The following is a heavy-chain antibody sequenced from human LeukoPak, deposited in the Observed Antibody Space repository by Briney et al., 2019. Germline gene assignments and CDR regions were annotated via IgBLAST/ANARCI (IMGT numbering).Heavy chain of an antibody. J-gene: IGHJ4*02. Sequence: HPGGALRLSCAASGFTFSSYAMHWVRQAPGKGLEGVAVISYDGSNKYYADSVKGRFTISRDNSKNTLYLQMNSLRAEDTAVYYCARDRLGYCSGGSCYPDYWGQGTLVTVSS. CDR1: GFTFSSYA. V-gene: IGHV3-30*01. D-gene: IGHD2-15*01. CDR3: ARDRLGYCSGGSCYPDY. CDR2: ISYDGSNK.